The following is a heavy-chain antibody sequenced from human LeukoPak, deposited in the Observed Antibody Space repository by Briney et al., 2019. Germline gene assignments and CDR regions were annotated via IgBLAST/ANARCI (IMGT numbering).Heavy chain of an antibody. D-gene: IGHD2-15*01. CDR2: ISGSGGST. CDR1: GFTFSSYA. CDR3: AKSRRVVAATPDWFDP. J-gene: IGHJ5*02. V-gene: IGHV3-23*01. Sequence: PGGSLRLSCEASGFTFSSYAMSWVRQAPGKGLEWVSAISGSGGSTYYADSVKGRFTISRDNSKNTLYLQMNSLRAEDTAVYYCAKSRRVVAATPDWFDPWGQGTLVTVSS.